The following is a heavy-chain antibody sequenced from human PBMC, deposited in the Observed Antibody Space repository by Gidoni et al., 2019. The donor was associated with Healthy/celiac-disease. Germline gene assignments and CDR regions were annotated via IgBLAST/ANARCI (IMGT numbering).Heavy chain of an antibody. D-gene: IGHD3-16*01. J-gene: IGHJ4*02. CDR2: IYPGDSDT. V-gene: IGHV5-51*01. CDR3: ARRTFVQYDWASFDY. Sequence: EVQLVQSGAEVKKPGASLKISGKGSGSSFTSYWIGWVRQIPGTGLEWMGSIYPGDSDTRYSPSFQGQVTISADKSISTAYLQWSSLKASDTAMYYCARRTFVQYDWASFDYWGQGTLVTVSS. CDR1: GSSFTSYW.